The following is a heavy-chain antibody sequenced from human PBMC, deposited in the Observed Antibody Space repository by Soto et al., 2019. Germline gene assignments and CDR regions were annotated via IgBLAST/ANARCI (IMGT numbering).Heavy chain of an antibody. D-gene: IGHD2-8*01. CDR3: ARGHSTDCSNGVCSFFYNHEMDV. Sequence: ASVKVSCKASGYTFTSYGISWVRQAPGQGLEWLGRINPKSGGTSTAQKFQGWVTMTRDRSISTVYMELTRLRSDDTAVYFCARGHSTDCSNGVCSFFYNHEMDVWGQGTTVTLSS. CDR2: INPKSGGT. V-gene: IGHV1-2*04. J-gene: IGHJ6*02. CDR1: GYTFTSYG.